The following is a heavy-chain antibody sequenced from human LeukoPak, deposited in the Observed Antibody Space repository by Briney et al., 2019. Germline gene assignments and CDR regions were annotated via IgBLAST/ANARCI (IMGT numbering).Heavy chain of an antibody. CDR3: ARVNEDYYDSSGYYHGPDY. CDR2: INPSGGST. V-gene: IGHV1-46*01. J-gene: IGHJ4*02. Sequence: ASVKVSCKASGYTFTSYYMHWVRQAPGQGLEWMGIINPSGGSTSYAQKFQGRVTMTRDMSTSTVYMELSSLRSEDTAVYYCARVNEDYYDSSGYYHGPDYWGQGTLVTVSS. D-gene: IGHD3-22*01. CDR1: GYTFTSYY.